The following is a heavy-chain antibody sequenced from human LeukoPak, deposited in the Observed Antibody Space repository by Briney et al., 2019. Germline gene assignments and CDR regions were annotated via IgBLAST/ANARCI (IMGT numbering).Heavy chain of an antibody. CDR1: GYTFTSYD. J-gene: IGHJ6*03. D-gene: IGHD2-2*01. CDR2: MNPNSGNT. CDR3: ARAGVGVVVPAAAYYYYYYMDV. Sequence: ASVKVSCKASGYTFTSYDINWVRQATGQGPEWMGWMNPNSGNTGYAQKFQGRVTMTRNTSISTAYMELSSLRSEDTAVYYCARAGVGVVVPAAAYYYYYYMDVWGKGTTVTVSS. V-gene: IGHV1-8*01.